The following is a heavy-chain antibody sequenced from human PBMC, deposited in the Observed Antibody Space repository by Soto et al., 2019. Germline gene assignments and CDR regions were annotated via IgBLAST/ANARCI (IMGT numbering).Heavy chain of an antibody. CDR2: IYYSGST. CDR1: GGSISSSSYY. D-gene: IGHD4-17*01. Sequence: SETLSVTCTVSGGSISSSSYYWGWIRQPPGKGLEWIGSIYYSGSTYYNPSLKSRVTISVDTSKNQFSLKLSSVTAADTAVYYCARRQDYGDYYWGQGTLVTVSS. V-gene: IGHV4-39*01. CDR3: ARRQDYGDYY. J-gene: IGHJ4*02.